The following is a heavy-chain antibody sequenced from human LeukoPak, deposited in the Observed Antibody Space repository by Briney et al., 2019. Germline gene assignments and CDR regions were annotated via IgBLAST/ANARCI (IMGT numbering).Heavy chain of an antibody. CDR2: ISGSGGST. CDR3: AKDLGTPYYYDSSGYYEFDY. D-gene: IGHD3-22*01. J-gene: IGHJ4*02. Sequence: GGSVRLSCAASGFTFSSYAMSWVRQAPGKGLEWGSAISGSGGSTYYADSVKGRFTISRDNSKNTLYLQMNSLRAEDTAVYYCAKDLGTPYYYDSSGYYEFDYWGQGTLVTVSS. V-gene: IGHV3-23*01. CDR1: GFTFSSYA.